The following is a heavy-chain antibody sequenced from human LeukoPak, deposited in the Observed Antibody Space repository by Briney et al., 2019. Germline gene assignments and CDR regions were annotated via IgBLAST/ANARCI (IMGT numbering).Heavy chain of an antibody. CDR3: ARAVLGYCSSTSCYYYYGMDV. Sequence: GASVKVSCTASGYTFTSYGISWVRQAPGQGLEWMGWISAYNGNTNYAQKLQGRVTMTTDTSTSTAYMELRSLRSDDTAVYYCARAVLGYCSSTSCYYYYGMDVWGQGTTVTVSS. V-gene: IGHV1-18*01. CDR2: ISAYNGNT. CDR1: GYTFTSYG. D-gene: IGHD2-2*01. J-gene: IGHJ6*02.